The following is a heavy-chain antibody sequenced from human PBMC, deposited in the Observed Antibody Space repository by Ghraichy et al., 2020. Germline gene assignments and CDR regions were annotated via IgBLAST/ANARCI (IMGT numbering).Heavy chain of an antibody. CDR3: AIYRRPLITY. CDR2: VYYSGST. CDR1: GGSISSTNYY. V-gene: IGHV4-39*01. J-gene: IGHJ4*02. D-gene: IGHD1-20*01. Sequence: SETLSLTCTVSGGSISSTNYYWGWNRQPPGKGLEWLGSVYYSGSTYYNPSLKSRVTISVDTSKNQFSLKLSSVTAADTAVYYCAIYRRPLITYWGQGTLVTVSS.